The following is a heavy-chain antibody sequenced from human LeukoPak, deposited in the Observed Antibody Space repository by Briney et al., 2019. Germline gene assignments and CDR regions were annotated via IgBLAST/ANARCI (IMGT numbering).Heavy chain of an antibody. V-gene: IGHV1-8*01. CDR3: ARGEFLRGTDENWFDS. D-gene: IGHD1/OR15-1a*01. J-gene: IGHJ5*01. CDR2: MNPNSGNT. CDR1: GYTFTSYD. Sequence: ASVKVSCKASGYTFTSYDINWVRQATGQGLEWMGWMNPNSGNTGYAQKFQGRVTMTRNTSISTAYMELSSLRSEDTAVYYCARGEFLRGTDENWFDSWGQGTLVTVSS.